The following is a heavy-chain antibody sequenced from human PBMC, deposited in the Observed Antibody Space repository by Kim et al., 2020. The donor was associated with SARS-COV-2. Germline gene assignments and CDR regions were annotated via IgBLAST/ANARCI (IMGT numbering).Heavy chain of an antibody. CDR2: IIPIFGTA. CDR3: AREPRNDVTIFGVVITDGMDV. CDR1: GGTFSSYA. D-gene: IGHD3-3*01. J-gene: IGHJ6*02. V-gene: IGHV1-69*13. Sequence: SVKVSCKASGGTFSSYAISWVRQAPGQGLEWMGGIIPIFGTANYAQKFQGRVTITADESTSTAYMELSSLRSEDTAVYYCAREPRNDVTIFGVVITDGMDVWGQGTTVTVSS.